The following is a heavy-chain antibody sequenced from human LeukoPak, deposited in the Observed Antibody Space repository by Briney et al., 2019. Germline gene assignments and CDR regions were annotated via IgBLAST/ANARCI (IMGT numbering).Heavy chain of an antibody. V-gene: IGHV3-33*01. Sequence: SCTASGYTFTSYAMHWVRQAPGKGLEWVARLVYDARSDYANSVKGRFSISRDDSKNTLFLDMSNLRVEDTALYYCARDLSAAFDFWGQGVLVTVSS. CDR1: GYTFTSYA. D-gene: IGHD6-19*01. CDR2: LVYDARSD. J-gene: IGHJ4*02. CDR3: ARDLSAAFDF.